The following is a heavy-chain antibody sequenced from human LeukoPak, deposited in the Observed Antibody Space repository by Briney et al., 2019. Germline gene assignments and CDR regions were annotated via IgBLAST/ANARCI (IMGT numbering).Heavy chain of an antibody. Sequence: GGSLRLSCAASGFSFTTSAMHWVRQAPDKGLEWVAVISYDGTNKYYADSVKGRFTISRDNAKNSLYLQMNSLRAEDTAVYYCARGEIAARNFNYWGQGTLVTVSS. D-gene: IGHD6-6*01. V-gene: IGHV3-30-3*01. J-gene: IGHJ4*02. CDR2: ISYDGTNK. CDR1: GFSFTTSA. CDR3: ARGEIAARNFNY.